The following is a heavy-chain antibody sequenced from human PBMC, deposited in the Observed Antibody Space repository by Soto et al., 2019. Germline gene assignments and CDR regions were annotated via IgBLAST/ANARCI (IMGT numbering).Heavy chain of an antibody. J-gene: IGHJ5*02. CDR1: GGSINSAGHS. D-gene: IGHD6-13*01. CDR2: IHYRGNT. V-gene: IGHV4-31*03. CDR3: ARVSATGTRWFAP. Sequence: PSETLSLTCTVSGGSINSAGHSWGWVRQSPGKGLEWIGYIHYRGNTYYNPSLMSRVTISIDTSQNQFSLMLSSVTAADTAVYFGARVSATGTRWFAPWGQGTPVTVSS.